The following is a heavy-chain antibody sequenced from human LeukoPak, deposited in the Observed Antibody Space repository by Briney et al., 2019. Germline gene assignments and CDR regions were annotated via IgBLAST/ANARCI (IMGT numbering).Heavy chain of an antibody. Sequence: GGSLRLSCAASGFTFSNDWMCWVRQAPGKGLEWVANINQDESKKYYADSVKGRFTISRDNAKNSLYLQMSSLTAEDSAIYYCARDHAYRADYWGQGTLVTVSS. CDR2: INQDESKK. D-gene: IGHD2-2*01. CDR3: ARDHAYRADY. J-gene: IGHJ4*02. CDR1: GFTFSNDW. V-gene: IGHV3-7*01.